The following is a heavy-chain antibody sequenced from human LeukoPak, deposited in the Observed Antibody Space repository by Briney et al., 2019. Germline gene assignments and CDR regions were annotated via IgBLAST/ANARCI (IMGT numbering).Heavy chain of an antibody. CDR1: GGSISSYH. Sequence: SETLSLTCTVSGGSISSYHWSWIRQPPGKGLEWIGYIYYSGSTNYNPSLKSRVTISVDTSKNQFSLKLSSVTAADTAVYYCARHRYYDISSVGYWGQGTLVTVSS. D-gene: IGHD3-9*01. J-gene: IGHJ4*02. CDR2: IYYSGST. V-gene: IGHV4-59*08. CDR3: ARHRYYDISSVGY.